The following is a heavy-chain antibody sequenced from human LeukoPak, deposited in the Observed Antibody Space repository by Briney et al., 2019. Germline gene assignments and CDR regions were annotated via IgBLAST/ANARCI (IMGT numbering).Heavy chain of an antibody. J-gene: IGHJ5*02. CDR2: IYYSGST. CDR1: GGSISSGGYY. CDR3: AARHCSGGRCYFDP. D-gene: IGHD2-15*01. V-gene: IGHV4-31*03. Sequence: PSETLSLTCSVSGGSISSGGYYWSWIRQHPGKGLEWFGYIYYSGSTYYNPSLKSRVTISIDTSKNQFSLKLSSVTAADTAVYHCAARHCSGGRCYFDPWGQGTLVTVSS.